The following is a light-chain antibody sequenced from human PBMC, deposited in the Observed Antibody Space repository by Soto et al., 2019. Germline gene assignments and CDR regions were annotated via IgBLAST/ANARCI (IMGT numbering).Light chain of an antibody. J-gene: IGLJ2*01. V-gene: IGLV2-8*01. Sequence: QSVLTQPPSASGSPGQSVTISCTGTSSDVGGYKYVSWYQQHPGKAPTLMIFEVHKRPSGVPDRFSGSKSGNTASLTVSGLQAEDEADYYCSSYGGTNNLLFGGGTKLTVL. CDR2: EVH. CDR1: SSDVGGYKY. CDR3: SSYGGTNNLL.